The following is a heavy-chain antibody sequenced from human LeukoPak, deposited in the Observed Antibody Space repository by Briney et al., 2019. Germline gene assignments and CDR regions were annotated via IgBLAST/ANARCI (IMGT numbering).Heavy chain of an antibody. Sequence: ASVKVSCKASGFTFTNYFMHWVRQAPGQGLEWMGLINPSGSSTNYAQKFRGRVTMTRDTSTTTVYMELSILRSEDTAVYYCAREESGGYFDYGGQGTLVTVSS. V-gene: IGHV1-46*01. CDR1: GFTFTNYF. CDR2: INPSGSST. J-gene: IGHJ4*02. D-gene: IGHD2-8*02. CDR3: AREESGGYFDY.